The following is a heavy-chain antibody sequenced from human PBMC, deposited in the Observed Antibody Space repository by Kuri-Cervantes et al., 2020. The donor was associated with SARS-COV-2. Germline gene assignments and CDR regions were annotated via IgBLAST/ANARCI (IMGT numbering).Heavy chain of an antibody. J-gene: IGHJ4*02. CDR2: ISSSSSTI. CDR3: ARAPLHYDFWSGGFDY. D-gene: IGHD3-3*01. Sequence: GESLKISCAASGFTFSNAWMSWVRQAPGKGLDWVSYISSSSSTIYYADSVKGRFTISRDNAKNSLYLQMNSLRDEDTAVYYCARAPLHYDFWSGGFDYWGQGTLVTVSS. V-gene: IGHV3-48*02. CDR1: GFTFSNAW.